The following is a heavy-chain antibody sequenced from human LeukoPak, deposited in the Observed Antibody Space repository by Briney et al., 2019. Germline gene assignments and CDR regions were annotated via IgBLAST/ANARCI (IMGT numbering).Heavy chain of an antibody. J-gene: IGHJ4*02. CDR1: GFTFSSYA. CDR3: AYLDSSGFYYGRLRY. V-gene: IGHV3-23*01. CDR2: TSAGGDIT. D-gene: IGHD3-22*01. Sequence: GGSLRLSCAASGFTFSSYAMTWVRQTLAKGLESVSSTSAGGDITHYAESVKGRFTISRDNSKSTLYLQMNSLRAEDTAIYFCAYLDSSGFYYGRLRYWGQGTPVTVSS.